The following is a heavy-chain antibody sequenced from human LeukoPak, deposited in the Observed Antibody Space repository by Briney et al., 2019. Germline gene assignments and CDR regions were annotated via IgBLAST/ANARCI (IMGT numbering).Heavy chain of an antibody. V-gene: IGHV1-69*13. CDR3: ATPARDFWSGYSKYYFDY. D-gene: IGHD3-3*01. J-gene: IGHJ4*02. Sequence: SVKVSCKASGGTFSSYAISWVRQAPGQGLEWMGGIIPIFGTANYAQKFQGRVTITADESTSTAYMELSSLRSEDTAVYYCATPARDFWSGYSKYYFDYWGQGTLVTVSS. CDR2: IIPIFGTA. CDR1: GGTFSSYA.